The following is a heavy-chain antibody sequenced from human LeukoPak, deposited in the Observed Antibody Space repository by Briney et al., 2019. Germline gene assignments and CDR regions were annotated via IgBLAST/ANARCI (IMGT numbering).Heavy chain of an antibody. Sequence: ASVKVSCKASGYTFTNYGITWVRQAPGQGLGCMGWINIYNGHTNYVQKFQGRVTMTTDTSTSTAYMDLRSPRSDDTAVYYCARFGSALYGIDVWGQGTTVTVSS. CDR2: INIYNGHT. CDR3: ARFGSALYGIDV. D-gene: IGHD3-10*01. CDR1: GYTFTNYG. J-gene: IGHJ6*02. V-gene: IGHV1-18*01.